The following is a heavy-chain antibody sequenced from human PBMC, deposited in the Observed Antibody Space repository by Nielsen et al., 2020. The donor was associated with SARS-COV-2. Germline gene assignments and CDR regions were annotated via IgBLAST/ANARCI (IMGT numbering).Heavy chain of an antibody. J-gene: IGHJ4*02. CDR1: GFTFSSYG. D-gene: IGHD4-17*01. CDR2: IWYDGSNK. V-gene: IGHV3-33*01. Sequence: GGSLRLSCAASGFTFSSYGMHWVRQAPGKGLEWVAVIWYDGSNKYYADSVKGRFTISRDNSKNTLYLQMNSLRAEDTALYYCATGIGYGDYAFDYWGQGTLVTVSS. CDR3: ATGIGYGDYAFDY.